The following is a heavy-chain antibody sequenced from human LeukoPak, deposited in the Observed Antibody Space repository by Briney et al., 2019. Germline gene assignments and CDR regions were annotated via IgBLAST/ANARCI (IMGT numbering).Heavy chain of an antibody. V-gene: IGHV3-23*01. CDR1: GFTFSNYV. CDR3: ARMVTGFPNWFDP. CDR2: IRNSGDTT. J-gene: IGHJ5*02. Sequence: GGFLRLSCAASGFTFSNYVMSWVRQAPGKGLEWVSAIRNSGDTTYYTDSVKGRFTISRDNSENTLYLQMNSLRVEDTAIYYCARMVTGFPNWFDPWGQGTLVTVSS. D-gene: IGHD5-18*01.